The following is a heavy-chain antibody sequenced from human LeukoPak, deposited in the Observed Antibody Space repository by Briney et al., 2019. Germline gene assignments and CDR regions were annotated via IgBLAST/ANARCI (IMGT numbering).Heavy chain of an antibody. J-gene: IGHJ4*02. V-gene: IGHV3-21*01. D-gene: IGHD5-18*01. Sequence: KPGGSLRLSCAASGFTFSSYSMNWVRQAPGKGLEWVSSISSSSSYIYYADSVKGRFTISRDNAKNSLYLQMNSLRAEDTAVYYCARSRQGRGYRYGHEALYWGQGTLVTVSS. CDR3: ARSRQGRGYRYGHEALY. CDR1: GFTFSSYS. CDR2: ISSSSSYI.